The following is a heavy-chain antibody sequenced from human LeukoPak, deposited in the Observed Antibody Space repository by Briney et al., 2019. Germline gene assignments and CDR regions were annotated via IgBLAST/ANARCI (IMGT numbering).Heavy chain of an antibody. Sequence: PGGSLRLSCAASGFTFSTYDMHWVRQTTGKGLEWVSAIGAGGDTYYQDSVKGRFTIFRDNANLYLQMNSLRPEDTAVYYCARAGYSSSWCADWGQGTLVTVSS. CDR3: ARAGYSSSWCAD. V-gene: IGHV3-13*01. J-gene: IGHJ4*02. CDR1: GFTFSTYD. CDR2: IGAGGDT. D-gene: IGHD6-13*01.